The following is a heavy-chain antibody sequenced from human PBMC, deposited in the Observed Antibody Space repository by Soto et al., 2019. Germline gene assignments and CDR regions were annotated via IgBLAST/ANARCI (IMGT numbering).Heavy chain of an antibody. V-gene: IGHV1-69*13. CDR3: ARDMAAAAGTYYYYYGMDV. CDR2: IIPIFGTA. CDR1: GGTFSSYA. Sequence: SVKVSCKASGGTFSSYAISWVRQAPGQGLEWMGGIIPIFGTANYAQKFQGRVTITADESTSTAYMELSSLRSEDTAVYYCARDMAAAAGTYYYYYGMDVWGQGTTVTVSS. J-gene: IGHJ6*02. D-gene: IGHD6-13*01.